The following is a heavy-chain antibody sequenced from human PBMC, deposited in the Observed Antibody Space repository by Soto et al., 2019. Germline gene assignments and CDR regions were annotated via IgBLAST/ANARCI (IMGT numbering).Heavy chain of an antibody. CDR1: GFTFSSYG. CDR3: ARDRPPFQQQLAVEVDP. Sequence: QPGGSLRLSCAASGFTFSSYGMHWVRQAPGKGLEWVAVIWYDGSNKYYADSVKGRFTISRDNSKNTLYLQMNSLRAEDTAVYYCARDRPPFQQQLAVEVDPWGQGTLVTVSS. CDR2: IWYDGSNK. V-gene: IGHV3-33*01. J-gene: IGHJ5*02. D-gene: IGHD6-13*01.